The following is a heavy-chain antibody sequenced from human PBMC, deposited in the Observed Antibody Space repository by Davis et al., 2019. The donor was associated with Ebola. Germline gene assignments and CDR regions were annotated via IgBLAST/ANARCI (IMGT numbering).Heavy chain of an antibody. J-gene: IGHJ6*04. D-gene: IGHD3-3*01. CDR2: ISYDGSNK. CDR3: AKDLRFLEWLLQNYYGMDV. V-gene: IGHV3-30*04. Sequence: GESLKISCAASGFTFSSYAMHWVRQAPGKGLEWVAVISYDGSNKYYADSVKGRFTISRDNSKNTLYLQMNSLRAEDTAVYYCAKDLRFLEWLLQNYYGMDVWGKGTTVTVSS. CDR1: GFTFSSYA.